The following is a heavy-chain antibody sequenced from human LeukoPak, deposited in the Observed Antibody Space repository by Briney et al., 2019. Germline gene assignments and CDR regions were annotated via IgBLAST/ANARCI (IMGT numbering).Heavy chain of an antibody. CDR3: ARGSTYYDSSGQVPFDY. J-gene: IGHJ4*02. CDR1: GFTFSTYS. CDR2: ISSSSGTI. Sequence: GGSLRLSCAASGFTFSTYSMNWVRQAPGKGLEWVSYISSSSGTIYYADSVKGRFTISRDNAKNSLYLQMNSLRAEDTAVYYCARGSTYYDSSGQVPFDYWGQGTLVTVSS. D-gene: IGHD3-22*01. V-gene: IGHV3-48*01.